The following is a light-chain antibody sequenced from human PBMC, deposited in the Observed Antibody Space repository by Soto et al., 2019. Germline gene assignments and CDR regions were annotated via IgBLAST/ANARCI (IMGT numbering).Light chain of an antibody. CDR3: QQYNNWPPIT. J-gene: IGKJ5*01. Sequence: EILLTQSAYTLSLSAGERATLSCRAAQSVGTRLAWYQHKTGQAPRLLIYGASTRATGIPARFSGSGSATEFTLTISSLQSEDFAVYYCQQYNNWPPITFGQGTRLEIK. CDR2: GAS. V-gene: IGKV3-15*01. CDR1: QSVGTR.